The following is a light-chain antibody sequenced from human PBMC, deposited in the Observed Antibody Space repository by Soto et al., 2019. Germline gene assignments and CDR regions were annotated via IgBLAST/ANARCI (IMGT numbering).Light chain of an antibody. CDR3: QQYVSKTT. CDR2: GAS. Sequence: IVLTQSPGSLSLSPWERATLSWRASQSLAGNYLAWYQQKPGQAPRLLISGASSRATGIPDRFSGSGSGTDFTLTISGLEPEDFAVYYCQQYVSKTTFGPGTKVDIK. J-gene: IGKJ3*01. CDR1: QSLAGNY. V-gene: IGKV3-20*01.